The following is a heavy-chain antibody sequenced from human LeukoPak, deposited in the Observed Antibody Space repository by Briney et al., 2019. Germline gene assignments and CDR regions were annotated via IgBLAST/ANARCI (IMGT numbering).Heavy chain of an antibody. CDR2: FDPEDDGT. CDR3: ATSPSLPAAFDY. Sequence: ASVKVSCKVSGYTLTDLSIDWVRQAPGKGLEGMGRFDPEDDGTISAHNFQGRVTMTGDSSTDTAYMDLRSLRSEDTAVYYCATSPSLPAAFDYWGQGTLVTVSS. D-gene: IGHD2-2*01. V-gene: IGHV1-24*01. CDR1: GYTLTDLS. J-gene: IGHJ4*02.